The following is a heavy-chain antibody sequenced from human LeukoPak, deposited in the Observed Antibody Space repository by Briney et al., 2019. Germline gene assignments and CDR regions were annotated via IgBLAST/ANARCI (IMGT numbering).Heavy chain of an antibody. J-gene: IGHJ4*02. Sequence: ASVKVSCKASGYTFTGYYMHWVRQAPGQGLEWMGWINPNSGGTNYAQKFQGRVTMTRDTSISTAYMELSRLRSDDTAVYYCASDLSDYYYDSSGYYGYWGQGTLVTVSS. CDR3: ASDLSDYYYDSSGYYGY. V-gene: IGHV1-2*02. CDR1: GYTFTGYY. CDR2: INPNSGGT. D-gene: IGHD3-22*01.